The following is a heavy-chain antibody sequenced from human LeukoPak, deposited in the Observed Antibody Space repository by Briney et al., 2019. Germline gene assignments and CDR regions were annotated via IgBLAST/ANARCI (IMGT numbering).Heavy chain of an antibody. J-gene: IGHJ4*02. V-gene: IGHV4-59*02. Sequence: PSETLSLTCSVSGGSGSTYYWSWIRQAPGKGLEWIGYISDSGTTSYNPSLKSRVTMSMDTSKNQFSLNLSSVTVADTAVYYCARSRELFYFDCWGQGTLVTVSS. CDR2: ISDSGTT. D-gene: IGHD1-7*01. CDR3: ARSRELFYFDC. CDR1: GGSGSTYY.